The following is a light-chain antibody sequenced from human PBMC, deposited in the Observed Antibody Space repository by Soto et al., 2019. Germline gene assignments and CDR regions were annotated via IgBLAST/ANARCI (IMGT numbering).Light chain of an antibody. CDR1: SSNIGAGYD. CDR2: GNS. V-gene: IGLV1-40*01. J-gene: IGLJ1*01. Sequence: QSVLTQPPSVSGAPGQRVTISCTGSSSNIGAGYDVHWYQQLPGTAPKLLIYGNSNRPSGVPDRFSGSRSGTSASLAITGLQAEDEADYYCSSYRSTNPLYVFGTGTKLTVL. CDR3: SSYRSTNPLYV.